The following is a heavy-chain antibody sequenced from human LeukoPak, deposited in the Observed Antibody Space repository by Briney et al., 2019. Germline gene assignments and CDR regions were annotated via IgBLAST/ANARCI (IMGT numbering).Heavy chain of an antibody. CDR3: TTYDTSSGWY. J-gene: IGHJ4*02. CDR2: IKSKTDGGST. CDR1: GFTFSNAW. V-gene: IGHV3-15*01. D-gene: IGHD6-19*01. Sequence: GGSLRLSCAASGFTFSNAWMSWIRQAPGKGQDWVGRIKSKTDGGSTDYAAPVKGRFTISRDDSKNTLYVQMNSLKTEDTAVYYCTTYDTSSGWYWGQGTLVTVSS.